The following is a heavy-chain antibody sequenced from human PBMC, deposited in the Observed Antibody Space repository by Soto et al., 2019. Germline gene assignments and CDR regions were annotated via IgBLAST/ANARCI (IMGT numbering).Heavy chain of an antibody. CDR3: ARELDGIDV. V-gene: IGHV3-7*01. Sequence: GGSLRLSCAASGFTFSAYWMSWVRQAPGKGLEWVANIKPDGSEKWYVDSVKGRFTISRDNAKNSLYLQMNSLRAEDTAVYYCARELDGIDVWGQGTTVTVSS. CDR1: GFTFSAYW. J-gene: IGHJ6*02. CDR2: IKPDGSEK.